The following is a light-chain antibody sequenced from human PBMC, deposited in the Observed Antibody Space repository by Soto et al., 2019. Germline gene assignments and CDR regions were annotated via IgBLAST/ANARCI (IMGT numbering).Light chain of an antibody. V-gene: IGLV7-43*01. Sequence: QAVVTQEPSLTVSPGGTVTLTCASSTGAVTSGYYPNWFQQKPGQAPRPLIYSTSNKHSWTPARFSGYLLGGKAALTLSGVQPEDEAEYYCLLYYGGAYVFGTGTQLTVL. CDR2: STS. CDR3: LLYYGGAYV. J-gene: IGLJ1*01. CDR1: TGAVTSGYY.